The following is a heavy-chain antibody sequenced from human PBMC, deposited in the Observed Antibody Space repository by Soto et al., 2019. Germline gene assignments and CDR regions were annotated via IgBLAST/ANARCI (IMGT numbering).Heavy chain of an antibody. V-gene: IGHV4-59*01. D-gene: IGHD6-13*01. CDR1: GASISSYH. CDR3: VRARRPSIAAADFWFDP. J-gene: IGHJ5*02. CDR2: INYSGST. Sequence: SETLSLTCTVSGASISSYHWSWIRQPPGKRLEWIGHINYSGSTNYNPSLKSRVSISLDTSKNQFSLKLSSVTAADTAVYYCVRARRPSIAAADFWFDPWGQGTLVTVSS.